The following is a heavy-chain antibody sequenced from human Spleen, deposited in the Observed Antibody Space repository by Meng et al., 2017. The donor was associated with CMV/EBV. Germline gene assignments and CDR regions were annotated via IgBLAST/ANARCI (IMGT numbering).Heavy chain of an antibody. CDR3: ARDQRAGGYCSSTSCYTIY. J-gene: IGHJ4*02. V-gene: IGHV1-2*02. Sequence: FTGYHMHWVRQAPGQGLEWMGWINPNSGGTNYAQKFQGRVTMTRDTSISTAYMELSRLRSDDTAVYYCARDQRAGGYCSSTSCYTIYWGQGTLVTVSS. D-gene: IGHD2-2*02. CDR2: INPNSGGT. CDR1: FTGYH.